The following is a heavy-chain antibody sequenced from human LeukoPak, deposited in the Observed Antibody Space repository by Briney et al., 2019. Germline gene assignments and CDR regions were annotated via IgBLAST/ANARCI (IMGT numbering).Heavy chain of an antibody. CDR2: IYYSGST. J-gene: IGHJ4*02. Sequence: SETLSLTCTVSGGSISSSSYYWGWIRQPPGKGLEWIGSIYYSGSTYYNPSLKSRVTISVDTSENQFSLELTSVTAADTAVYYCARDLGDGYLANDYWGQGTLVTVSS. CDR1: GGSISSSSYY. V-gene: IGHV4-39*07. D-gene: IGHD5-24*01. CDR3: ARDLGDGYLANDY.